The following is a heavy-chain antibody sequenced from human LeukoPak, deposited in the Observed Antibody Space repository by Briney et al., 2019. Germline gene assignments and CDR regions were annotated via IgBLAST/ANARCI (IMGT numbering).Heavy chain of an antibody. Sequence: ASVKVSCKASGGTFSSYAISWVRQAPGQGLEWMGIINPSGGSTSYAQKFQGRVTMTRDTSTSTVYMELSSLRSEDTAVYYCARDMRLLWFGESYYGMDVWGQGTTVTVSS. CDR2: INPSGGST. CDR1: GGTFSSYA. CDR3: ARDMRLLWFGESYYGMDV. D-gene: IGHD3-10*01. J-gene: IGHJ6*02. V-gene: IGHV1-46*01.